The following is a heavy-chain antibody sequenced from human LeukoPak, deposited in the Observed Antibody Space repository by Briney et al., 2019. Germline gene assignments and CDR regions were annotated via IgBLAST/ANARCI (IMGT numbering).Heavy chain of an antibody. V-gene: IGHV3-64*01. Sequence: GGSLRLSCAASGFTFSSYAMHWVRQAPGKGLEYVSAISSNGGSTYYANSVKGRFTISRDNSKNTLYLQMGSLRAEDMAVYYCAGGPHSSSWYTTFDYWGQGTLVTVSS. CDR2: ISSNGGST. D-gene: IGHD6-13*01. CDR3: AGGPHSSSWYTTFDY. CDR1: GFTFSSYA. J-gene: IGHJ4*02.